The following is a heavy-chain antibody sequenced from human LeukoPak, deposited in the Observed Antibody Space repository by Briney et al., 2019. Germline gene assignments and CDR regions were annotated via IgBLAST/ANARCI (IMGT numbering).Heavy chain of an antibody. CDR2: MNPNSGNT. V-gene: IGHV1-8*01. CDR1: GYTFTSYD. Sequence: ASVKVSCKASGYTFTSYDINWVRQATGQGLEWMGWMNPNSGNTGYAQKFQGRVTMTRNTSISTAYMELSSLRSEDTAVYYCARLTANTIFRVVIIRSFDYWGQGTLVTVSS. D-gene: IGHD3-3*01. CDR3: ARLTANTIFRVVIIRSFDY. J-gene: IGHJ4*02.